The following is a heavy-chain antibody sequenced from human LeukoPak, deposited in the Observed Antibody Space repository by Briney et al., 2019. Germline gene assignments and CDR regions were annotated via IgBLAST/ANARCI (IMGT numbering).Heavy chain of an antibody. Sequence: SETLSLTCTVSGGSISSSSYYWGWIRQPPGKGLEWIGSIYYSGSTYYDPSLKSRVTTSVDTSKNQFSLKLSSVTAADTAVYYCVRYYNNFDYWGQGTLVTVSS. CDR3: VRYYNNFDY. J-gene: IGHJ4*02. V-gene: IGHV4-39*01. D-gene: IGHD2/OR15-2a*01. CDR2: IYYSGST. CDR1: GGSISSSSYY.